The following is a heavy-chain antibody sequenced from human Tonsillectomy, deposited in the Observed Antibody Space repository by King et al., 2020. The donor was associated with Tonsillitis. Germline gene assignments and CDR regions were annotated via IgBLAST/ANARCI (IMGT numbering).Heavy chain of an antibody. CDR2: VSGRDDST. Sequence: VQLQESGGGLVQPGGSLRLSCAASGFTFSSYAMSWVRQAPGKGLEWVSAVSGRDDSTYYADSVKGRFTISRDNSKNTLYLQMNSLRVEDTAVYYCAKERLIYVFDYWGQGTLVTVSS. D-gene: IGHD6-25*01. CDR3: AKERLIYVFDY. J-gene: IGHJ4*02. V-gene: IGHV3-23*01. CDR1: GFTFSSYA.